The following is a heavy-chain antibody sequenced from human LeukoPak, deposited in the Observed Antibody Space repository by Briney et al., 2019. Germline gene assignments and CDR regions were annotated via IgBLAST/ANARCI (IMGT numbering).Heavy chain of an antibody. CDR2: ISGSGGST. CDR1: GFTFSSYA. Sequence: GGSLRLSCAASGFTFSSYAMSWVRQAPGKGLEWVSAISGSGGSTYYADSVKGRFTISRDNSKNTLYLRMNSLRAEDTAVYYCATINLDSSGYADYWGQGTLVTVSS. V-gene: IGHV3-23*01. CDR3: ATINLDSSGYADY. D-gene: IGHD3-22*01. J-gene: IGHJ4*02.